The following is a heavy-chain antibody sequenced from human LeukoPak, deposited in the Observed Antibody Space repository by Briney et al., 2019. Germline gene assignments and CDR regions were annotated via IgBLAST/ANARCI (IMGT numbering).Heavy chain of an antibody. D-gene: IGHD1-26*01. CDR3: ATGRGSYWGAFDI. CDR1: GYTFTSYY. CDR2: INPSGGST. V-gene: IGHV1-46*01. Sequence: ASVKVSCKASGYTFTSYYMHWVRQAPGQGLEWMGIINPSGGSTIYAQKFQGRVTMTEDTSTDTAYVELSSLRSEDTAVYYCATGRGSYWGAFDIWGQGTMVTVSS. J-gene: IGHJ3*02.